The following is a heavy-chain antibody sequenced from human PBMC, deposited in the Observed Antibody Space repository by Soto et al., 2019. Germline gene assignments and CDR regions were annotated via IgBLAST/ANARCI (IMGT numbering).Heavy chain of an antibody. J-gene: IGHJ3*02. D-gene: IGHD3-9*01. CDR1: GGPFDFYY. CDR3: ARPLLSGVDDDFNI. CDR2: INHRGSA. Sequence: SSTLSLTCAVSGGPFDFYYWSWIRQSPNKGLEWIGEINHRGSANYNPSLKSRVTISVDASKHQVSLKLTSVTAADSGLYYCARPLLSGVDDDFNIWGQGTMVTVS. V-gene: IGHV4-34*01.